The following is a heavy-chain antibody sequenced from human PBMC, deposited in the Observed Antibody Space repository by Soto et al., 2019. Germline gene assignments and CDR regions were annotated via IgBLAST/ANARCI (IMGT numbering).Heavy chain of an antibody. Sequence: GGSLRLSCAASGFTFSSYAMSWVRQAPGKGLEWVSAISGSGGSTYYADSVKGRFTISRDNSKNTLYLQMNSLRAEDTAVYYCAKIGAGSSFYGMDVWGQGTTVTVSS. J-gene: IGHJ6*02. CDR2: ISGSGGST. CDR1: GFTFSSYA. D-gene: IGHD6-19*01. V-gene: IGHV3-23*01. CDR3: AKIGAGSSFYGMDV.